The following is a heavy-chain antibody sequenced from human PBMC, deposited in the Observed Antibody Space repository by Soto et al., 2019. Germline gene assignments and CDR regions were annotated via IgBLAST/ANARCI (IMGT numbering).Heavy chain of an antibody. D-gene: IGHD1-1*01. CDR1: GYTFSSYG. CDR3: ARLEHNFGPHDY. CDR2: ISVHNGYT. J-gene: IGHJ4*02. Sequence: QVQLAQSGAEVKKPGASVTVSCKASGYTFSSYGISWVRQAPGQGLEWVGWISVHNGYTKYATELQGRVTMTTDTPTSTANMELRSLRSDDSAVYYCARLEHNFGPHDYWGQGTLVTVTS. V-gene: IGHV1-18*01.